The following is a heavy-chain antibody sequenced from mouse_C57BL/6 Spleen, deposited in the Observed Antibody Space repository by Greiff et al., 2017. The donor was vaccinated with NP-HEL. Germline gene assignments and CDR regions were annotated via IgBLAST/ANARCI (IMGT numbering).Heavy chain of an antibody. V-gene: IGHV3-6*01. Sequence: DVQLQESGPGLVKPSQSLSLTCSVTGYSITSGYYWNWIRQFPGNKLEWMGYISYDGSNNYNPSLKNRISITRDTSKNQFFLKLNSVTTEDTATYYCARYYGPAMDYWGQGTSVTVSS. CDR1: GYSITSGYY. CDR2: ISYDGSN. D-gene: IGHD1-2*01. CDR3: ARYYGPAMDY. J-gene: IGHJ4*01.